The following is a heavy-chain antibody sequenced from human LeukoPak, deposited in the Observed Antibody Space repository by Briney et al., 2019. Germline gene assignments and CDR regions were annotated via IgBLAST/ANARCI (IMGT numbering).Heavy chain of an antibody. CDR3: ARDHSYTELDY. D-gene: IGHD3-16*02. Sequence: ASVKVSCKASGYIFTDYYMHWVRQAPGQGLEWMGWINPNSGGTNYAQKFQGRVTMTRDTSISTAYMELSRLRSDDTAVYYCARDHSYTELDYWGQGTLVTVSS. J-gene: IGHJ4*02. V-gene: IGHV1-2*02. CDR1: GYIFTDYY. CDR2: INPNSGGT.